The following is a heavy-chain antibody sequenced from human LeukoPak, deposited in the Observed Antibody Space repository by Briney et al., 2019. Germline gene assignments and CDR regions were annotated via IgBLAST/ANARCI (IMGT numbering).Heavy chain of an antibody. V-gene: IGHV4-34*01. CDR1: GGSFSGYY. J-gene: IGHJ4*02. CDR2: INHSGSA. CDR3: ARGQVWGLLYIDH. D-gene: IGHD1-26*01. Sequence: SETLSLTCAVYGGSFSGYYWTWVRQSPGKGLEWIGEINHSGSANYNPSLKSRVTISVDTSKNQFSLKLRSLSAADTAVYYCARGQVWGLLYIDHWGQGALVTVSS.